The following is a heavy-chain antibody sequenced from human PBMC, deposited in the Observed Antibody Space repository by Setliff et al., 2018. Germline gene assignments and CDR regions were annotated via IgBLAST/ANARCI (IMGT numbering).Heavy chain of an antibody. CDR3: ARGLEGEDYFYYMDV. CDR1: DDSISSRHYY. CDR2: IYTSWST. Sequence: SETLSLTCTVSDDSISSRHYYWSWIRQPAGKGLEWLGQIYTSWSTNYNPSLKGRATLSIVASKRQFSLKLTSVTAADTAVYYCARGLEGEDYFYYMDVWGKGNTVTVSS. V-gene: IGHV4-61*09. J-gene: IGHJ6*03. D-gene: IGHD2-21*01.